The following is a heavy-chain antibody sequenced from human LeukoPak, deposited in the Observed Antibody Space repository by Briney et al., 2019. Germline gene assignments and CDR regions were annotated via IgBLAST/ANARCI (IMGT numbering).Heavy chain of an antibody. CDR3: AKQLGYCSDGSCYFPY. V-gene: IGHV3-23*01. CDR2: ISGSGDNT. D-gene: IGHD2-15*01. Sequence: GGSLRLSCAASGFTFSSYAMSWVRQVPGKGLEWVSVISGSGDNTYYVDSVKGRFTISRDNSKSTLCLQMNSLRAEDTAVYYCAKQLGYCSDGSCYFPYWGQGTLVTVSS. CDR1: GFTFSSYA. J-gene: IGHJ4*02.